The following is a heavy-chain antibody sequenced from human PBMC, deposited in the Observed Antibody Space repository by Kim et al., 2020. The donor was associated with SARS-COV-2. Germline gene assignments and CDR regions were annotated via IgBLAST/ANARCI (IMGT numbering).Heavy chain of an antibody. D-gene: IGHD6-6*01. Sequence: QGFTGRLVISLDTSVSTAYLQIRSLKAEDTAVYYCARNGIAARPGWFDPWGQGTLVTVSS. J-gene: IGHJ5*02. CDR3: ARNGIAARPGWFDP. V-gene: IGHV7-4-1*02.